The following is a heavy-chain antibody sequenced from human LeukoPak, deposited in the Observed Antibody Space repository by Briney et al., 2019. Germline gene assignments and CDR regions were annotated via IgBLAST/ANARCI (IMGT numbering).Heavy chain of an antibody. CDR3: ARGGVNPVDH. V-gene: IGHV3-74*01. J-gene: IGHJ4*02. D-gene: IGHD1-14*01. Sequence: GGSLRLSCAASGFPFNSFWMHWVRPAPGKGLVWVSDMNEYLTTIRYADSVKGRFTISRDNAKSILYLQMNNLRAEDTAMYFCARGGVNPVDHWGQGTLVTVSS. CDR2: MNEYLTTI. CDR1: GFPFNSFW.